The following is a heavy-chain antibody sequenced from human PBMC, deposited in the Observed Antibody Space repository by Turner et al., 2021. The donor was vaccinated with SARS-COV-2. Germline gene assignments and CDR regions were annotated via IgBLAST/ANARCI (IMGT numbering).Heavy chain of an antibody. V-gene: IGHV3-23*01. CDR1: GFPFNSDA. Sequence: VQLLAPGVGLVQPGGALRLSCAASGFPFNSDAMSGVRQAPGKGLEWVAAISGSGGSTYYADSVKGRFTISRDNSKNTLYLQMNSLRAEDTAVYYCAKGYSPDYWGQGTLVTVSS. CDR3: AKGYSPDY. J-gene: IGHJ4*02. D-gene: IGHD4-4*01. CDR2: ISGSGGST.